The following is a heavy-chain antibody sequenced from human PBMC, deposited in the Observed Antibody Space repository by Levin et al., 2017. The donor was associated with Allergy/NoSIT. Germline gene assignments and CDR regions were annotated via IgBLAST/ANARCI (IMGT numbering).Heavy chain of an antibody. D-gene: IGHD3-9*01. CDR2: IYTTGDT. Sequence: SQTLSLTCTVSGGSINNYYWSWIRQPAGKGLEWIGRIYTTGDTNYNPSLRSRVRMSVDTSKKQFSLKLSSVTAADPAVYYCATGSVLFDSECKDFWAYWGQGTLVTVSA. CDR3: ATGSVLFDSECKDFWAY. CDR1: GGSINNYY. V-gene: IGHV4-4*07. J-gene: IGHJ4*02.